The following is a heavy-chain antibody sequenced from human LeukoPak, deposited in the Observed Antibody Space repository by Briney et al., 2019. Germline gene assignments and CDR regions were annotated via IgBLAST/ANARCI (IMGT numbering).Heavy chain of an antibody. D-gene: IGHD3-10*01. V-gene: IGHV3-48*02. CDR2: ISSSSSTI. CDR3: ARDTMVRGVNPPYHFDY. Sequence: PGGSLRLSCAASGFTFSTYSMNWVRQAPGKGLEWVSYISSSSSTIYYADSVKGRFTISRDNAKNSLYLQMNTLRDEDTAVYYCARDTMVRGVNPPYHFDYWGLGTLVTVSP. CDR1: GFTFSTYS. J-gene: IGHJ4*02.